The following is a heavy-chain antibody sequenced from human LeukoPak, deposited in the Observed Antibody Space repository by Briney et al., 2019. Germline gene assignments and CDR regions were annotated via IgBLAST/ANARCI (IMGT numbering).Heavy chain of an antibody. Sequence: GSLRLSCAASGFTFSSYWMHWIRQPPGKVLEWIGSIYYSGSTYYNPSLKSRVTISVDTSKNQFSLKLSSVTAADTAVYYCARIGSYYDFWSGYYLDPYFDYWGQGTLVTVSS. J-gene: IGHJ4*02. CDR3: ARIGSYYDFWSGYYLDPYFDY. CDR1: GFTFSSYW. CDR2: IYYSGST. D-gene: IGHD3-3*01. V-gene: IGHV4-39*07.